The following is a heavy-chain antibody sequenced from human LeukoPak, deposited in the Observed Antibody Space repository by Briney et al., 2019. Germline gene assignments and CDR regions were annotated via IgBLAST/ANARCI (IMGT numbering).Heavy chain of an antibody. V-gene: IGHV3-23*01. CDR2: IRGNRGNT. J-gene: IGHJ4*02. CDR3: AVSDCSSASRLFDH. CDR1: GFTFSKYA. D-gene: IGHD2-2*01. Sequence: GGSLRLSCAASGFTFSKYAMGWVRQAPGKGLEWVSTIRGNRGNTYYADLEEGRFTISRDNSKNTLYLQMSSLRAEDTAVYSCAVSDCSSASRLFDHWGRSTLVTVSS.